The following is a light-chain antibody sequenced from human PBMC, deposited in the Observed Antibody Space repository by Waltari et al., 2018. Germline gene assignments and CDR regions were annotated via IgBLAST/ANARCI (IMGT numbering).Light chain of an antibody. Sequence: QSVLTQPPSASGTPGQRVTISCSGSSSNIGSNYVYWYQQLPGTAPKLLIYRNKQRPSGVPDRFAGSKSGTSASPAISGLRSEAEAEYYCAAWDDSHWVFGGGTKLTVL. V-gene: IGLV1-47*01. CDR1: SSNIGSNY. CDR3: AAWDDSHWV. J-gene: IGLJ3*02. CDR2: RNK.